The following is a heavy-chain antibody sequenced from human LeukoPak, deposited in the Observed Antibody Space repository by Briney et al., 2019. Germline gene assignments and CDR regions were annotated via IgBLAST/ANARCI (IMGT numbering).Heavy chain of an antibody. V-gene: IGHV3-30*18. CDR3: AKGRVVRGVIEFDY. J-gene: IGHJ4*02. CDR1: GFTFSSYG. D-gene: IGHD3-10*01. Sequence: GGSLRLSCAASGFTFSSYGMHWVRQAPGKGLECVAVISYDGSNKYYADSVKGRFTISRDNSKNTLYLQMNSLRAEDTAVYYCAKGRVVRGVIEFDYWGQGTLVTVSS. CDR2: ISYDGSNK.